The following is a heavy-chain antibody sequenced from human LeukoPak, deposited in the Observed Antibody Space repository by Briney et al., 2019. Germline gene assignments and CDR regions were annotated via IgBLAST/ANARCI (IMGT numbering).Heavy chain of an antibody. Sequence: AGGSLRLSCVAPGFTFTIYNMNWVRQAPGKGLEWVSYISSRGDSIYYAGSVKGRFTISRDNAKKSLYLQMSSLRAEDTAVYYCARDYFGLGTSHNAYYAMDVWGQGTTVTVSS. CDR3: ARDYFGLGTSHNAYYAMDV. J-gene: IGHJ6*02. CDR1: GFTFTIYN. D-gene: IGHD3-10*01. CDR2: ISSRGDSI. V-gene: IGHV3-48*03.